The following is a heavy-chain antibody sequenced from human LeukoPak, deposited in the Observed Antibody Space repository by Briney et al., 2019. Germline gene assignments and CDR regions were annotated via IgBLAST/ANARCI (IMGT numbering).Heavy chain of an antibody. V-gene: IGHV1-2*02. Sequence: ASVKVSCKASGYTFTGYYMHWVRQAPGQGLEWMGWINSNSGGTNYAQKFQGRVTMTRDMSTSTVYMELSSLRSEDTAVYYCARSPRTHHFDYWGQGSLVTVSS. CDR3: ARSPRTHHFDY. CDR2: INSNSGGT. CDR1: GYTFTGYY. J-gene: IGHJ4*02.